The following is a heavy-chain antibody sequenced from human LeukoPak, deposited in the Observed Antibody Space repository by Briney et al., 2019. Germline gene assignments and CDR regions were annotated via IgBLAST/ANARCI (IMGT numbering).Heavy chain of an antibody. D-gene: IGHD2-8*01. J-gene: IGHJ4*02. CDR1: GFAFSNYA. V-gene: IGHV3-30*03. Sequence: GGSLRLSCAASGFAFSNYAMHWVRQAPGKGLEWVAVISYDGTNESYGDSVKGRLTISRDNSKSTLYLHMNSLRPEETAIYYCARDNNGDYWGQGTLVTVSS. CDR2: ISYDGTNE. CDR3: ARDNNGDY.